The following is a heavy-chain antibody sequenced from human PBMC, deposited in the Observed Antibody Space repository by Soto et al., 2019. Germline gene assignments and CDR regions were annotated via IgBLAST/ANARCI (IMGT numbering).Heavy chain of an antibody. CDR3: ARAGGVAATVNWFDP. D-gene: IGHD2-15*01. Sequence: SETLCLTCAVYGGSFSGYYWGWIRQPPGKGLEWIGEINHSGSTNYNPSLKSRATISVDTSNTQFSLKLSSVTAANTAVYYCARAGGVAATVNWFDPWGQGTLVTVSS. CDR2: INHSGST. V-gene: IGHV4-34*01. J-gene: IGHJ5*02. CDR1: GGSFSGYY.